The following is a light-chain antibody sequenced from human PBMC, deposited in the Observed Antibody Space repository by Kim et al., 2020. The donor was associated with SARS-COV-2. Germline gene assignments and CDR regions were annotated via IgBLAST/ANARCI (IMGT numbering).Light chain of an antibody. CDR3: SSCTTSSTYV. J-gene: IGLJ1*01. CDR1: SSDVGGYDY. Sequence: QSALTQPASVSGSPGQSITISCTGTSSDVGGYDYVSWYQHHPGKAPKLMIYDVSKRPSGVSNRFSGSKSGNTASLTISGLQAEDEADYFCSSCTTSSTYVFGTGTKVT. V-gene: IGLV2-14*03. CDR2: DVS.